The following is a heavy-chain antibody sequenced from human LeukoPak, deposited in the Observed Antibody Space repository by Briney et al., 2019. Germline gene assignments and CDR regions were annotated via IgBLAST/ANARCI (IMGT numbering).Heavy chain of an antibody. D-gene: IGHD6-13*01. V-gene: IGHV1-18*04. CDR2: ISAYNGNT. J-gene: IGHJ5*02. CDR3: AREGGAAAGTLWFDP. Sequence: ASVKVSCKASGYTFTGYYMHWVRQAPGQGLEWMGWISAYNGNTNYAQKLQGRVTMTTDTSTSTAYMELRSLRSDDTAVYYCAREGGAAAGTLWFDPWGQGTLVTVSS. CDR1: GYTFTGYY.